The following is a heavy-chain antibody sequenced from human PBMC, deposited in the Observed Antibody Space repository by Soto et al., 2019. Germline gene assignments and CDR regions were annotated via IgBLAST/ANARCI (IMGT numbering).Heavy chain of an antibody. J-gene: IGHJ4*02. CDR3: ARKITGSPYYFDY. CDR2: IFYSGST. Sequence: SETLSLTCTVSGGSISSRSYYWGWIRQPPGKGLEWIGSIFYSGSTYYSPSLKSRVTISVDTSKNQFSLNLTSVTAADTAVYYCARKITGSPYYFDYWGRGTLVT. V-gene: IGHV4-39*01. D-gene: IGHD3-9*01. CDR1: GGSISSRSYY.